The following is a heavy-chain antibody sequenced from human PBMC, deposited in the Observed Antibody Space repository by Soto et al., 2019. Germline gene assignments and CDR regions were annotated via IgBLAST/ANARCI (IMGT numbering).Heavy chain of an antibody. CDR2: ISSSSSYT. CDR1: GFTFSDYY. D-gene: IGHD5-12*01. CDR3: ARDNGYDAATLDY. J-gene: IGHJ4*02. V-gene: IGHV3-11*06. Sequence: GGSLRLSCAASGFTFSDYYMSWIRQAPGKGLECVAYISSSSSYTNYADSFQGRFTISRDNAKNSLYLQMNSLRADDTAVYYCARDNGYDAATLDYWGQGTLVTVSS.